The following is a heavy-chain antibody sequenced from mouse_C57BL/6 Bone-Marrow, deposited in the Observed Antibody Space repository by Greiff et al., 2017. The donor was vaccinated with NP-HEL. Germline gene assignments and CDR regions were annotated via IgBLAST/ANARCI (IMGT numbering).Heavy chain of an antibody. CDR1: GFNIKDYY. Sequence: EVQLQQSGAELVRPGASVKLSCTASGFNIKDYYMHWVKQRPEQGLEWIGRIDPEDGDTEYAPKFQGKATMTADTSSNTAYLQLSSLTSEDTAVYYCAMTWLLRSWYFDVWGTGTTVTVSS. V-gene: IGHV14-1*01. D-gene: IGHD2-3*01. CDR3: AMTWLLRSWYFDV. CDR2: IDPEDGDT. J-gene: IGHJ1*03.